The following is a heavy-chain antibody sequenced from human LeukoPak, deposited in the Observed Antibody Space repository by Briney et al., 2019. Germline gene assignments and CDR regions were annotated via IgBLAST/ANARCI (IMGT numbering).Heavy chain of an antibody. CDR2: IIPIFGTA. Sequence: SVKVSCKASGGTFISYAISWVRQAPGQGLEWMGGIIPIFGTANYAQKFQGRVTITADESTSTAYMELSSLRSEDTAVYYCARLGYCSSTSCYEYYYYGMDVWGQGTTVTVSS. CDR3: ARLGYCSSTSCYEYYYYGMDV. D-gene: IGHD2-2*01. V-gene: IGHV1-69*13. CDR1: GGTFISYA. J-gene: IGHJ6*02.